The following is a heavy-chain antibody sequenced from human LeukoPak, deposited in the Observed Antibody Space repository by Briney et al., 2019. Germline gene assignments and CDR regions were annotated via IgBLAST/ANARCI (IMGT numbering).Heavy chain of an antibody. CDR1: GFTFGDYA. D-gene: IGHD4-23*01. V-gene: IGHV3-49*04. Sequence: GGSLRLSCTASGFTFGDYAMSWVRQAPGKGLEWVGFIRSKAYGGTTEYAASVKGRFTISRDDSKSIAYLQMNSLKTEDTAVYYCTRAVVTPPYFDYWGQGTLVTVSS. J-gene: IGHJ4*02. CDR3: TRAVVTPPYFDY. CDR2: IRSKAYGGTT.